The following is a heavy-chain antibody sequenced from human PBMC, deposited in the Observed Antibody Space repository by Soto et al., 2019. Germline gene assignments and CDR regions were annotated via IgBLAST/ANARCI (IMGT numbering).Heavy chain of an antibody. J-gene: IGHJ4*01. V-gene: IGHV3-48*02. Sequence: GGSLRLSCESSGFTISECSMNWVRQAPGKGLEWLAYITIRTGNVLYADSVRGRFTISADNAENSVILQMNSLRDEDSAVYFCVRDRDLYRDMFHADLWGQGTLVTVSS. CDR3: VRDRDLYRDMFHADL. CDR1: GFTISECS. CDR2: ITIRTGNV. D-gene: IGHD3-10*02.